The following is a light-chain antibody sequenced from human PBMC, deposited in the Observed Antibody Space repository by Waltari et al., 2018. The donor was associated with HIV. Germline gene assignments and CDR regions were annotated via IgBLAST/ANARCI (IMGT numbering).Light chain of an antibody. CDR2: DVS. CDR1: RSDDWIYEL. Sequence: QTALTQPASVSGSPGQSTTLSCTGTRSDDWIYELVSSYQKLPGQPPQPTLYDVSKRPSGVSDRFSGSKSGNTASLTISGLQAEDEGDYYCCSYAGGSAFYVFVTGTKVTVL. V-gene: IGLV2-23*02. J-gene: IGLJ1*01. CDR3: CSYAGGSAFYV.